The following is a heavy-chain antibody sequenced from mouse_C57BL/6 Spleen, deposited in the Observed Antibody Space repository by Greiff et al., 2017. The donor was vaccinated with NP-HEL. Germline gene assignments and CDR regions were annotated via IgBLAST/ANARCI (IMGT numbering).Heavy chain of an antibody. J-gene: IGHJ2*01. CDR3: ARAEYYFDY. Sequence: EVKLVESEGGLVQPGSSMKLSCTASGFTFSDYYMAWVRQVPEKGLEWVANINYDGSSTYYLDSLKSRFIISRDNAKNILYLQMSSLKSEDTATYYCARAEYYFDYWGKGTTLTVSS. CDR2: INYDGSST. V-gene: IGHV5-16*01. CDR1: GFTFSDYY.